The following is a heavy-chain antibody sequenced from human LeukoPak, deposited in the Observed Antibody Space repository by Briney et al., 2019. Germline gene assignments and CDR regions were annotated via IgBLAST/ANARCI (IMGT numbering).Heavy chain of an antibody. CDR2: ITDSGGAT. V-gene: IGHV3-23*01. CDR3: AKAGVVGHFDS. CDR1: GFTFSSYA. D-gene: IGHD3-3*01. Sequence: GGSLRLSCAASGFTFSSYAMSWVRQAPGKGLEWVSAITDSGGATYYADSVKGRFTISRDNYKNTLYLQMNSLRAEDTALYYCAKAGVVGHFDSWGQGTLVTVSS. J-gene: IGHJ4*02.